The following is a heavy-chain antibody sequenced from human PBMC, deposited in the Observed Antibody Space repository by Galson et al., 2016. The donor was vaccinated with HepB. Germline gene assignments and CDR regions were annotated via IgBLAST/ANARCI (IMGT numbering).Heavy chain of an antibody. CDR3: AKIRGVDV. J-gene: IGHJ6*02. V-gene: IGHV3-48*04. Sequence: SLRLSCAASGIIFSSHSMNWVRQAPGKGLEWLSYISSSATTIYYADSVRGRFTVSRDNAKNSLFLQMNSLIAEDTVVYYCAKIRGVDVWGRGTTVSVSS. CDR1: GIIFSSHS. D-gene: IGHD3-3*02. CDR2: ISSSATTI.